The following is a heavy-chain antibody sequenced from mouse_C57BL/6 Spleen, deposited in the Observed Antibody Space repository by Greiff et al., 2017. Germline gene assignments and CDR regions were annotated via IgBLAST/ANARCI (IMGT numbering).Heavy chain of an antibody. D-gene: IGHD2-3*01. CDR1: GFSLTSYA. J-gene: IGHJ3*01. Sequence: VHLVESGPGLVAPSQSLSITCTVSGFSLTSYAISWVRQPPGKGLEWLGVIWTGGGTNYNSAPESRLSISKDNTKSQVFLRMNSVQTDDTAGYYCAGSSVYEGWFAYWGQGTLVTVSA. CDR2: IWTGGGT. V-gene: IGHV2-9-1*01. CDR3: AGSSVYEGWFAY.